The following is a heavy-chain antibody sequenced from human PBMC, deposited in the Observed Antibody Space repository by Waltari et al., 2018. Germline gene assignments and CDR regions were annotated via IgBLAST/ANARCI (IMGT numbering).Heavy chain of an antibody. CDR2: IYHSGST. Sequence: QVQLQESGPGLVKPSGTLSLTCAVSGGSISSSNCWSRVRQTPGKGLEWIGEIYHSGSTNYNPSLKSRVTISVDKSKNQFSLKLSSVTAADTAVYYCARVDIVLVGLLVNGMDVWGQGTTVTVSS. V-gene: IGHV4-4*02. CDR3: ARVDIVLVGLLVNGMDV. D-gene: IGHD2-8*02. CDR1: GGSISSSNC. J-gene: IGHJ6*02.